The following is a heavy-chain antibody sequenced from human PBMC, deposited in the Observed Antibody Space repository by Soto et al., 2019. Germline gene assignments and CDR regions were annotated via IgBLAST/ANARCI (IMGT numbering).Heavy chain of an antibody. CDR1: GYTFTYYY. CDR3: ARSPYSSGSYYPIDY. D-gene: IGHD3-22*01. J-gene: IGHJ4*02. V-gene: IGHV1-46*01. Sequence: QVQLVQSGAEVNKPGASVKVSCKASGYTFTYYYIHWVRQAPGQGLEWMGVINPSTGSTNYAQKFQGRVNMXXDXSXXTVYMELGSLRTDDTAVYYCARSPYSSGSYYPIDYWGQGTLVTVSS. CDR2: INPSTGST.